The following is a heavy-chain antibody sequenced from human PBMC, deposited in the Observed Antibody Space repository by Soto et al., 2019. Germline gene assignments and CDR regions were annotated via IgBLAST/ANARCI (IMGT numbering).Heavy chain of an antibody. Sequence: GGSLRLSCAASGFTFSSYTMNWVRQAPGKGLEWVSSISSGSSYIYYADSVKGRFTISRDNAENSLFLQMNSLRAEDTAVYYCARDILSGGAYPDYWGQGTKVTVSS. CDR3: ARDILSGGAYPDY. D-gene: IGHD3-10*01. CDR2: ISSGSSYI. V-gene: IGHV3-21*01. CDR1: GFTFSSYT. J-gene: IGHJ4*02.